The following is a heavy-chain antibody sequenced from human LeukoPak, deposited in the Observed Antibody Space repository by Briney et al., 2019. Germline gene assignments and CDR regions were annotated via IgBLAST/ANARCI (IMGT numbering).Heavy chain of an antibody. J-gene: IGHJ6*03. CDR1: GFTFSSYA. CDR3: ARDGTARGYYYYMDV. V-gene: IGHV3-48*03. CDR2: ISSSGSTI. Sequence: GGSLRLSCAASGFTFSSYAMSWVRQAPGKGLEWVSAISSSGSTIYYADSVKGRFTISRDNAKNSLYLQMNSLRAEDTAVYYCARDGTARGYYYYMDVWGKGTTVTVSS. D-gene: IGHD1-7*01.